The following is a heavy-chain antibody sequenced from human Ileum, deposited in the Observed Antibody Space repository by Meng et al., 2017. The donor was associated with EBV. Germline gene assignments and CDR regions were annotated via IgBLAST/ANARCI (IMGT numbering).Heavy chain of an antibody. CDR2: ISSSSSYI. V-gene: IGHV3-21*01. D-gene: IGHD3-22*01. J-gene: IGHJ4*02. CDR1: GCTFSSYS. Sequence: EVQLVESGGGLVKPGGSLRLSCAASGCTFSSYSMNWVRQAPGKGLEWVSSISSSSSYIYYADSVKGRFTISRDNAKNSLYLQMSSLRAEDTAVYYCAREVLGNYYDSSGYSADYWGQGTLVTVSS. CDR3: AREVLGNYYDSSGYSADY.